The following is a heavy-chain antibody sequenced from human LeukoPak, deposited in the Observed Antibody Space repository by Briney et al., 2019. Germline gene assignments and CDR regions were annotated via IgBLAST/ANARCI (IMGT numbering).Heavy chain of an antibody. J-gene: IGHJ4*02. D-gene: IGHD7-27*01. V-gene: IGHV3-21*01. CDR1: GFTFSSYS. Sequence: GGSLRLSCAASGFTFSSYSMNWVRQAPGKGLEWVSSISSSSSYIYYADSVKGRFTISRDNAKNSLYLQMNSLRAEDTAVYYCARELTGDVYFDYWGQGTLVTVFS. CDR2: ISSSSSYI. CDR3: ARELTGDVYFDY.